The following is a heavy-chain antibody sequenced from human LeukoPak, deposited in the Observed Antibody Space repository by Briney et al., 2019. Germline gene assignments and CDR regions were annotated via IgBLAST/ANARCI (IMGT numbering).Heavy chain of an antibody. CDR2: IYYSGST. V-gene: IGHV4-59*01. Sequence: PSETLSLTCTVSGGSISSYYWSWIRQPPGKGLEWLGYIYYSGSTNYNPSLKSRVTISVDTSKNQFPLKLSSVTAADTAVYYCARDMGYGSGSYDYWGQGTLVTVSS. CDR3: ARDMGYGSGSYDY. D-gene: IGHD3-10*01. J-gene: IGHJ4*02. CDR1: GGSISSYY.